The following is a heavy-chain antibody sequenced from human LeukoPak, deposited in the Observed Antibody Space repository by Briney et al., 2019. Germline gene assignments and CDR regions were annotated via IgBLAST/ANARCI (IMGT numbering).Heavy chain of an antibody. CDR2: IYYSGST. Sequence: SETLSLTCTVSGGSISSSSYYWGWIRQPPGKGLEGIGSIYYSGSTYYNPSLKSRVTISVDTSKNQFSLKLSSVTAADTAVYYCARPAMVRGDDGQLWDYWGQGTLVTVSS. CDR3: ARPAMVRGDDGQLWDY. CDR1: GGSISSSSYY. D-gene: IGHD3-10*01. V-gene: IGHV4-39*01. J-gene: IGHJ4*02.